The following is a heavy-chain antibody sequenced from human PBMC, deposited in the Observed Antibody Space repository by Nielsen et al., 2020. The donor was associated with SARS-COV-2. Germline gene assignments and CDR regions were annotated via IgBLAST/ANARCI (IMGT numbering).Heavy chain of an antibody. J-gene: IGHJ4*02. D-gene: IGHD3-16*01. CDR3: VRGLQVPNGLAHR. V-gene: IGHV3-74*01. CDR2: INSDGSST. Sequence: GALKISRAASAFTFSTYWMHWVRQAPGKGLVWVSRINSDGSSTSYADSVKGRFTISRDNAKNTLYLQMNSLRAEDTAVYYCVRGLQVPNGLAHRWGQGTLVTVSS. CDR1: AFTFSTYW.